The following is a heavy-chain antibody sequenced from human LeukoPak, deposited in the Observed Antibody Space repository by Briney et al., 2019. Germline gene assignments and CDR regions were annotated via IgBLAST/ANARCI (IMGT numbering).Heavy chain of an antibody. V-gene: IGHV4-61*08. Sequence: PSETLSLTCTVSGGSISSGDYYWSWIRQPPGKGLEWIGHVYHSGSTNYNPSLQSRVTILVDTSKNQLSLKLSSVTAADTAVYYCARLKTAAGSYYFDYWGQGTLVTVSS. CDR2: VYHSGST. CDR1: GGSISSGDYY. D-gene: IGHD6-13*01. CDR3: ARLKTAAGSYYFDY. J-gene: IGHJ4*02.